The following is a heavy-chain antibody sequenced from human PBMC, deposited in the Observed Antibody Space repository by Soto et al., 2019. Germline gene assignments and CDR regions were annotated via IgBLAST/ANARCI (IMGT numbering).Heavy chain of an antibody. V-gene: IGHV1-69*13. Sequence: SVKVSCKISGHTLTEFSIHWVRQAPGQGLEWMGGIIPIFGTANYAQKFQGRVTITADESTSTAYMELSSLRSEDTAVYYCARDPRLRLGELSPPGYWGQGTLVTAPQ. CDR3: ARDPRLRLGELSPPGY. CDR1: GHTLTEFS. J-gene: IGHJ4*02. D-gene: IGHD3-16*02. CDR2: IIPIFGTA.